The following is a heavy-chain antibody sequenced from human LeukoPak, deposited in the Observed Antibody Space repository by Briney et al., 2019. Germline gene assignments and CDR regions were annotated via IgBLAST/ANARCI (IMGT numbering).Heavy chain of an antibody. D-gene: IGHD6-19*01. CDR1: GFAFSSYA. CDR3: AQDRDGWYKDY. V-gene: IGHV3-23*01. CDR2: ITGGGGST. J-gene: IGHJ4*02. Sequence: PGGSLRLSCAASGFAFSSYAMSWVRQAPGKGLEWISSITGGGGSTYYAASVKGLFTISRDNSKNTLYLQMNSLRAEDTAVYYCAQDRDGWYKDYWGQGTLVTVSS.